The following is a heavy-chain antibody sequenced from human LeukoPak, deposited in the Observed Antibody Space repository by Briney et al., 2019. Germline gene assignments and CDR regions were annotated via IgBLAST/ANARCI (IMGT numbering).Heavy chain of an antibody. Sequence: ETLSLTCTVSGGSISSYYWSWLRQPPGKGLEWIGYIYYSGSTNYNPSLKGRVTISVDTSKNQFSLKLSSVTAADTAVYYCARGAYYYGSGSYYSPFDYWGQGTLVTVSS. CDR1: GGSISSYY. V-gene: IGHV4-59*01. CDR2: IYYSGST. D-gene: IGHD3-10*01. CDR3: ARGAYYYGSGSYYSPFDY. J-gene: IGHJ4*02.